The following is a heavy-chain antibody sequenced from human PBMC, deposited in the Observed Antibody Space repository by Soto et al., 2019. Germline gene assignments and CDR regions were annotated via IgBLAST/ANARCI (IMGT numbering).Heavy chain of an antibody. D-gene: IGHD3-3*01. Sequence: SETLSLTCTVSGGSISSSSYYWGWIRQPPGKGLEWIGSIYYSGSTYYNPSLKSRVTISVDTSKNHFSLKLTSVTAADTAVYYCARRYDFWSGYDYWGQGTLVTVSS. J-gene: IGHJ4*02. CDR3: ARRYDFWSGYDY. CDR2: IYYSGST. CDR1: GGSISSSSYY. V-gene: IGHV4-39*01.